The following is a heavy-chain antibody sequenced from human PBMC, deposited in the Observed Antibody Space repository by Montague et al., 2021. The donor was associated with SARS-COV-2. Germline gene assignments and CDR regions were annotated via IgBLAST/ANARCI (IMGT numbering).Heavy chain of an antibody. CDR1: GDSVSSVSYY. D-gene: IGHD3-3*01. CDR2: IYYSGST. CDR3: ARDPWRITMFGVVTRYGMDV. J-gene: IGHJ6*02. V-gene: IGHV4-61*01. Sequence: SETLSLTCIVSGDSVSSVSYYWSWIRQPPGKGLEWLGYIYYSGSTNYNPSLKSRVTISVDTSKNQFSLKLSSVTAADTAVYYCARDPWRITMFGVVTRYGMDVWGQGTMVTVSS.